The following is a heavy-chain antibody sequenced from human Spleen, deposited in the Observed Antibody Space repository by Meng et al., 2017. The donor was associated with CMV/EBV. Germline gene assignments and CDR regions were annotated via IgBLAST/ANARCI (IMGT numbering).Heavy chain of an antibody. J-gene: IGHJ4*02. V-gene: IGHV4-34*01. D-gene: IGHD1-26*01. CDR1: GGSLYGYY. Sequence: CAVPGGSLYGYYWSWIRQSPGRRLEWIGEINHSGDTKYNPSLNSRVTISVDTSKFQFSLRLRSVTAADTAVYYCASRRSWEGDFDHWGQGTLVTVSS. CDR3: ASRRSWEGDFDH. CDR2: INHSGDT.